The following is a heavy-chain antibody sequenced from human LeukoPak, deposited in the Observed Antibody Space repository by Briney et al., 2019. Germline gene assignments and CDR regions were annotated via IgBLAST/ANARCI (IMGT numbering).Heavy chain of an antibody. D-gene: IGHD2-2*01. CDR3: AKHIDVVVPAAMGMDV. CDR1: GFTFSRYG. V-gene: IGHV3-48*01. CDR2: ISSSSSII. Sequence: PGGSPRLSCIASGFTFSRYGMNWVRQAPGRGLGWVSYISSSSSIIFYADSVKGRFTVSRDNSKNTLYLQMNSLRAEDTAVYYCAKHIDVVVPAAMGMDVWGKGTTVTVSS. J-gene: IGHJ6*03.